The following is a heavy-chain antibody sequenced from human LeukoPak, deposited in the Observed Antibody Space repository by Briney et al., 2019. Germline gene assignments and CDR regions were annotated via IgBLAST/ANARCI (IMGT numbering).Heavy chain of an antibody. CDR1: GYSFTSYW. Sequence: GESLKISCKGSGYSFTSYWISWVRQMPGKGLEWMGKIDPSDSDTNYRPSFQGHVTISADKSISTASLQWSSLKASDTAMYYRARHLTRGDAFDIWGQGTMVTVSS. CDR2: IDPSDSDT. CDR3: ARHLTRGDAFDI. V-gene: IGHV5-10-1*01. D-gene: IGHD7-27*01. J-gene: IGHJ3*02.